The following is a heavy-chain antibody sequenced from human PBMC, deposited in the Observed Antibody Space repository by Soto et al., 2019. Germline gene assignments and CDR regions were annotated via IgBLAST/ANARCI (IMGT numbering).Heavy chain of an antibody. CDR3: ARAPMDDYGNYYDGMDV. V-gene: IGHV4-34*01. CDR1: GGSFRGYS. D-gene: IGHD4-17*01. Sequence: QVQLQQWGAGLLKPSETLSLTCGVSGGSFRGYSWNWIRQSPEKGLEWIGEINYRGITSYNPSLRIRVTISLDTSTNRFSLTLTSVTAADTAIYYCARAPMDDYGNYYDGMDVCGQGTTITVS. J-gene: IGHJ6*02. CDR2: INYRGIT.